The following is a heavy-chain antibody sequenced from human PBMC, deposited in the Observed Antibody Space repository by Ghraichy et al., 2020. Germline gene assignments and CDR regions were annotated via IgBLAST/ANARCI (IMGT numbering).Heavy chain of an antibody. D-gene: IGHD3-10*01. V-gene: IGHV6-1*01. CDR3: ARVGRAGYGSGSYYEGMDV. CDR2: TYYRSKWYN. J-gene: IGHJ6*02. Sequence: SETLSLTCAISGDSVSSNSAAWNWIRQSPSRGLEWLGRTYYRSKWYNDYAVSVRSRITINPDTSKNQFYLQLNSVTPEDTAVYYCARVGRAGYGSGSYYEGMDVWGQGTTVTVSS. CDR1: GDSVSSNSAA.